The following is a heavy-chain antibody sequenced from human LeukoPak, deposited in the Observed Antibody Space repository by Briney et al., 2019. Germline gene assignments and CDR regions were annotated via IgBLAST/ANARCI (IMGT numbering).Heavy chain of an antibody. Sequence: ASVKVSCKASGYTFTSYGISWVRQAPGQGLEWMGWISAYNGNTNYAQKFQGRVTMTRDTSTSTVYMELSSLRSEDTAVYYCARDESVRFGAYMDVWGKGTTATISS. D-gene: IGHD3-10*01. CDR2: ISAYNGNT. CDR3: ARDESVRFGAYMDV. J-gene: IGHJ6*03. CDR1: GYTFTSYG. V-gene: IGHV1-18*01.